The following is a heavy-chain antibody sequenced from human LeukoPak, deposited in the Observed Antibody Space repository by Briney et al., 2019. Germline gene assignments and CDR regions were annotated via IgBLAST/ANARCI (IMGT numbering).Heavy chain of an antibody. CDR1: EFTFSSSE. V-gene: IGHV3-48*03. CDR2: ISSSGSTI. D-gene: IGHD1-1*01. Sequence: GGSLRLSCAASEFTFSSSEMNWVRQAPGKGLEWVSYISSSGSTIYYADSVKGRFTISRDNAKNSLYLQMNGLRAEDTAVYYCARGATDVTRWFDPWGQGTRVTVSS. J-gene: IGHJ5*02. CDR3: ARGATDVTRWFDP.